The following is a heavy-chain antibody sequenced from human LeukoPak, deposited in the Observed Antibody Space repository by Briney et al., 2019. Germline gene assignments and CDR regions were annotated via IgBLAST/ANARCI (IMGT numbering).Heavy chain of an antibody. CDR1: GGCFSGYH. CDR2: INHSGST. CDR3: ATSIVVVPAATPHNWFDP. J-gene: IGHJ5*02. D-gene: IGHD2-2*02. Sequence: SETLSLTCAVYGGCFSGYHWSWIRQPPGKGLEWIGEINHSGSTNYNPSLKSRVTISIDTSKSQFSLKLSSVTAADTAVYYCATSIVVVPAATPHNWFDPWGQGTLVTVSS. V-gene: IGHV4-34*01.